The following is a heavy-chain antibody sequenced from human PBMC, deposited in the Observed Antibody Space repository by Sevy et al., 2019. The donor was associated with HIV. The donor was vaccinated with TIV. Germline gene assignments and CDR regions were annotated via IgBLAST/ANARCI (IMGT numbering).Heavy chain of an antibody. CDR3: ARNGGAYDTGFDP. CDR2: ISSSGSSK. CDR1: GFTFSSYD. Sequence: GGSLRLSCAGSGFTFSSYDMNWVRQAPGKGLEWISKISSSGSSKYYADSVKGRFTIARDNAKNSLNLQMNSLRAEDTALYYCARNGGAYDTGFDPWGQGTLVTVSS. V-gene: IGHV3-48*03. D-gene: IGHD3-22*01. J-gene: IGHJ5*02.